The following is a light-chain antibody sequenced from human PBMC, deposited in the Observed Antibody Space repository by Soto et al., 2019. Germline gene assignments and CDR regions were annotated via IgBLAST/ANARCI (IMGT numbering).Light chain of an antibody. V-gene: IGLV1-40*01. J-gene: IGLJ2*01. CDR1: SSNIGAGYD. CDR2: GNN. CDR3: QSYDSSLSGSGV. Sequence: QSVLTQPPSVSGAPGQRVTISCAGSSSNIGAGYDVHWYQQLPGTAPKLLIYGNNNRPSGVPDRFSGSKSGTSAFLAITGLQAEDEAEYYCQSYDSSLSGSGVFGGGTKVTVL.